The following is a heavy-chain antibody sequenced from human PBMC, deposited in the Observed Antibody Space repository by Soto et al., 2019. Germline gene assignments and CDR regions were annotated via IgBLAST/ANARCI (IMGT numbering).Heavy chain of an antibody. CDR3: ARLVNIFDFDY. CDR1: GYSFTNYW. J-gene: IGHJ4*02. V-gene: IGHV5-51*01. CDR2: IYVGDSDT. D-gene: IGHD2-21*01. Sequence: PGESLKISCXGSGYSFTNYWIGWVRQMPGKGLEWMGIIYVGDSDTRYSPSFQGQVTISADKSISTAYLQWSSLRASETAMYYCARLVNIFDFDYWGQGTLVTVS.